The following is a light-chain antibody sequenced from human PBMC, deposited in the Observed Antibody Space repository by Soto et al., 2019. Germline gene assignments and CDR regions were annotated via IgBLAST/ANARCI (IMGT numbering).Light chain of an antibody. CDR2: AAS. J-gene: IGKJ1*01. Sequence: DIQMTQSPSSLSASVGDRVTITCRTSQTMSSHLNWYQQKPGKAPKLLIFAASNLLTGVPSRFSRSGSVTXXXXXXXXXXPADVXTYYCQQSYSSPPTFGQGSKGEIK. CDR1: QTMSSH. V-gene: IGKV1-39*01. CDR3: QQSYSSPPT.